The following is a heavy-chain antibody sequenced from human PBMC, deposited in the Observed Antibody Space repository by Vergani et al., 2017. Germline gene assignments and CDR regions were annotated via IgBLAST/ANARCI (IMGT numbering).Heavy chain of an antibody. J-gene: IGHJ6*02. D-gene: IGHD3-3*01. Sequence: QLQLQESGPGLVKPSETLSLTCTVSGGSISSSSYYWGWIRQPPGKWLEWIGSIYYSVSTYYNPSLKSRVTISVDTSKNQFSLKLSSVTAADTAVYYCASDRVGDFWSGYYYYGMYVWGQGP. CDR2: IYYSVST. CDR1: GGSISSSSYY. CDR3: ASDRVGDFWSGYYYYGMYV. V-gene: IGHV4-39*01.